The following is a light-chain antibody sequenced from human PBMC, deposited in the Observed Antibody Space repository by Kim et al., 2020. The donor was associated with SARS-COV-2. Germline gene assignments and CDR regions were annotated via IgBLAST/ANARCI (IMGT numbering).Light chain of an antibody. CDR3: QSYDSSLSGSNV. CDR2: GNS. Sequence: VTLAGTGSSHNIGAGYDVPGYQQLPGTAPKLLIYGNSNRPSGVPDRFSGSKSGTSASLAITGLQAEDEADYYCQSYDSSLSGSNVFGGGTQLTVL. V-gene: IGLV1-40*01. CDR1: SHNIGAGYD. J-gene: IGLJ3*02.